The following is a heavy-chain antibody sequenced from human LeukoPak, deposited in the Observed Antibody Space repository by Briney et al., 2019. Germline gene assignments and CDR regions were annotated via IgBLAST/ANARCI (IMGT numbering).Heavy chain of an antibody. CDR2: IIPIFGTA. CDR3: AGHYYDSSGYYYFDY. D-gene: IGHD3-22*01. V-gene: IGHV1-69*05. Sequence: APVTVSCKASGGTFSSYAISWVRQAPGQGLEGMGGIIPIFGTANYAQKFQGRVTMTRNTSISTAYMELSSLRSEDTAVYYCAGHYYDSSGYYYFDYWGQGTLVTVSS. CDR1: GGTFSSYA. J-gene: IGHJ4*02.